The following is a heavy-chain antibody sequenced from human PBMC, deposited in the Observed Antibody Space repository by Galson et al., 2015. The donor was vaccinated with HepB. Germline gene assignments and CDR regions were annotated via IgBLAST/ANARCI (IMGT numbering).Heavy chain of an antibody. CDR2: IIPILGIA. V-gene: IGHV1-69*04. CDR1: GGTFSSYA. CDR3: ARLHGGDCSSTSCSNYYGSGPDAFDI. D-gene: IGHD2-2*01. J-gene: IGHJ3*02. Sequence: SVKVSCKASGGTFSSYAISWVRQAPGQGLEWMGRIIPILGIANYAQKFQGRVTITADKSTSTAYMELSSLRSEDTAVYYCARLHGGDCSSTSCSNYYGSGPDAFDIWGQGTMVTVSS.